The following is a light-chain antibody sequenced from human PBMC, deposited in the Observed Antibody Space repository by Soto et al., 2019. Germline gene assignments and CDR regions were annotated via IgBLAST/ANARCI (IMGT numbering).Light chain of an antibody. CDR2: KAS. Sequence: DIQMTQSPSSVSASVGDTVTITCRASQVISSWLAWYQHKPGGAPKLLIYKASNLQPGVPSRFSGSGSEADYTFTLTIRNLQPEDFATYYCHQASSFPLTFGGGTKVDIK. CDR3: HQASSFPLT. J-gene: IGKJ4*01. CDR1: QVISSW. V-gene: IGKV1-12*01.